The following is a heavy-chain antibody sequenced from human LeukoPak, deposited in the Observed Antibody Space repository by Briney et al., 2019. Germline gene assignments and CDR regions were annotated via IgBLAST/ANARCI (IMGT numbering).Heavy chain of an antibody. J-gene: IGHJ4*02. V-gene: IGHV3-74*01. D-gene: IGHD2-2*01. CDR3: ARESVLAAIADY. CDR2: INSDGSST. CDR1: GFTFSSYW. Sequence: GGSLRLSCAASGFTFSSYWMHWVRQAPGKGLVWVSRINSDGSSTSYADSVKGRFTISRDNAKNTLYLQMHSLRAEDTAVYYCARESVLAAIADYWGQGTLVTVSS.